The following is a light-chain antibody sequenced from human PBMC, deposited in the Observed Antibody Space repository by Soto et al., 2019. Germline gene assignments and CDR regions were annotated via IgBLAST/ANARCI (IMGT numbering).Light chain of an antibody. CDR2: EVS. Sequence: QSALTQPPSASGSPGQSVTISCTGTSSDVGGYNYVSWYQQHPGKAPKLMIYEVSKRLSGVPDRFSGSKSGNTASLTVSGLQAEDEADYYCCSYAGSNNFPYVLGTGTKVTVL. V-gene: IGLV2-8*01. CDR1: SSDVGGYNY. J-gene: IGLJ1*01. CDR3: CSYAGSNNFPYV.